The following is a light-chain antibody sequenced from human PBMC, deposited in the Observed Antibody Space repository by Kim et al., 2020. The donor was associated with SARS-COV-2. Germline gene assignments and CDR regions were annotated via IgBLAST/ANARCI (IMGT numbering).Light chain of an antibody. CDR3: HVLHSSISI. CDR1: NSVRKH. Sequence: APGQTSTIPCEGDNSVRKHVQCYQHKAGQAPVLVMYRDNNRHSGVPERFSGSNSGNVATLTITRAHAADEADYYCHVLHSSISILGGGTQLTVL. V-gene: IGLV3-9*01. CDR2: RDN. J-gene: IGLJ2*01.